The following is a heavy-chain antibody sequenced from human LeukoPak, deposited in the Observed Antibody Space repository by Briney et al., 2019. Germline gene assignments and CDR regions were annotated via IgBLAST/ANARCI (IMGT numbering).Heavy chain of an antibody. CDR3: AKDRGSGWPSSFYFDY. V-gene: IGHV3-9*01. CDR2: ISWNSGSI. J-gene: IGHJ4*02. CDR1: GFTFDDYA. D-gene: IGHD6-19*01. Sequence: GGSLRLSCAASGFTFDDYAMHWVRRAPGKGLEWVSGISWNSGSIGYADSVKGRFTISRDNAKNSLYLQMNSLRAEDTALYYCAKDRGSGWPSSFYFDYWGQGTLVTVSS.